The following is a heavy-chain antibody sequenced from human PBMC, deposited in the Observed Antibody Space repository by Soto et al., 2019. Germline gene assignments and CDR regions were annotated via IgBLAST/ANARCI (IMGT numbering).Heavy chain of an antibody. D-gene: IGHD3-22*01. V-gene: IGHV4-39*01. J-gene: IGHJ3*02. Sequence: PSETLSLTCTVSGGSYCGWIRQPPGKGLEWIGSIYYSGSTHYNPSLKSRVTISVDTSKNQVSLNVSSVTAADTAVYYCASQQYYYDSSGYSASDAFDIWGQGTMVTVSS. CDR3: ASQQYYYDSSGYSASDAFDI. CDR1: GGSY. CDR2: IYYSGST.